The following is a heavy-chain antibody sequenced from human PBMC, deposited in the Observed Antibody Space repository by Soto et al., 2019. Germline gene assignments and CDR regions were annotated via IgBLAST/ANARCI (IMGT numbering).Heavy chain of an antibody. Sequence: TLSLTCAISGDSVSSNSAAWNWIRQSPSRGLEWLGRTYYRSKWYNDYAVSVKSRITINPDTSKNQFSLQLNSVTPEDTAVYYCAKERHSSGWYWEIGLSHDAFDIWGQGTMVTVSS. CDR1: GDSVSSNSAA. CDR2: TYYRSKWYN. D-gene: IGHD6-19*01. CDR3: AKERHSSGWYWEIGLSHDAFDI. V-gene: IGHV6-1*01. J-gene: IGHJ3*02.